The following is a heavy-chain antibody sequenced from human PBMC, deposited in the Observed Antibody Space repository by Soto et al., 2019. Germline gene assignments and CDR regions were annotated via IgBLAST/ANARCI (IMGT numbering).Heavy chain of an antibody. CDR2: IYSGGST. V-gene: IGHV3-53*01. J-gene: IGHJ3*02. Sequence: GWSLRLSCAASGFTVNNNYMSWIRQAPGKGLEWVSVIYSGGSTYYADSVKGRFTISRDNSKNTLFLQLNSLRAEDTALYYGAPMGGYYDISGYYHSFYIWRQGTMITV. CDR3: APMGGYYDISGYYHSFYI. D-gene: IGHD3-22*01. CDR1: GFTVNNNY.